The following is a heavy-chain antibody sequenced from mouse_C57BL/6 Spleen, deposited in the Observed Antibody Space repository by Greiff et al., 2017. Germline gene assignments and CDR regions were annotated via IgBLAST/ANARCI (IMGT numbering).Heavy chain of an antibody. V-gene: IGHV1-22*01. D-gene: IGHD2-1*01. CDR1: GYTFTDYN. CDR2: INPNNGGT. Sequence: EVHLVESGPELVKPGASVKMSCKASGYTFTDYNMHWVKQSHGKSLEWIGYINPNNGGTSYNQKFKGKATLTVNKSSSTAYMELRSLTSEDSAVYYCAKNYGNYENYAMDYWGQGTSVTVSS. CDR3: AKNYGNYENYAMDY. J-gene: IGHJ4*01.